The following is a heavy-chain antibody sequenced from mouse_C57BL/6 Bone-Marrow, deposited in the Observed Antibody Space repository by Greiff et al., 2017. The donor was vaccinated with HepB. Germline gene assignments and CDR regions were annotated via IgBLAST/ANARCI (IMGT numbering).Heavy chain of an antibody. J-gene: IGHJ4*01. CDR3: ARNYSNYGGGFDYAMDY. V-gene: IGHV5-2*03. CDR2: INSDGGST. D-gene: IGHD2-5*01. CDR1: EYEFPSHD. Sequence: EVKVEESGGGLVQPGESLKLSCESNEYEFPSHDMSWVRKTPEKRLELVAAINSDGGSTYYPDTMERRFIISRDNTKKTLYLQMNSLRSEDTALYYCARNYSNYGGGFDYAMDYWGQGTSVTVSS.